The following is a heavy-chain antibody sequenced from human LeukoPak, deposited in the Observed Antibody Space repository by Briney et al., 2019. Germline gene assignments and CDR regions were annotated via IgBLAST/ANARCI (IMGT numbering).Heavy chain of an antibody. CDR3: AKAQGGSGWYGPNWYIYL. V-gene: IGHV3-9*03. CDR1: GFTFDDYA. Sequence: GGSLRLSCAASGFTFDDYAMHWVRQDPAKGLEWVSGISWNSGSIGYADSVKGRFTISRDNAKNSLYLQMNSLRAEDMALYYCAKAQGGSGWYGPNWYIYLWGRGTLVTVSS. J-gene: IGHJ2*01. D-gene: IGHD6-19*01. CDR2: ISWNSGSI.